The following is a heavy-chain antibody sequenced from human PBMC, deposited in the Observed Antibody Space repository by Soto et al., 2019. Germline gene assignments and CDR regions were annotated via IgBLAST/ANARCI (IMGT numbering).Heavy chain of an antibody. CDR2: MNPNSGNT. J-gene: IGHJ5*02. CDR1: GYTFTSYD. Sequence: ASVKVSCKASGYTFTSYDINWVRQATGQGLEWMGWMNPNSGNTGYAQKFQGRVTMTRNTSINTAYMELSSLRSEDTAVYYCARREDCSSTSCYRDNWFDPWGQGTLVTVSS. D-gene: IGHD2-2*02. V-gene: IGHV1-8*01. CDR3: ARREDCSSTSCYRDNWFDP.